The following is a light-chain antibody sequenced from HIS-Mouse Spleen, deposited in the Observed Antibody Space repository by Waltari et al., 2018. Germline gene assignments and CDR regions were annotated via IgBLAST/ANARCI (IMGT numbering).Light chain of an antibody. CDR1: QSISSY. J-gene: IGKJ4*01. CDR2: AAS. V-gene: IGKV1-9*01. Sequence: DIQLTQAPSFLSASVGDRVTITCLASQSISSYLAWYQQKPGKAPKLLIYAASTLQSGFPSRFSGSGSGTEFTLTISSLQPEDFATYYCQQLNSYPQAFGGGTKVEIK. CDR3: QQLNSYPQA.